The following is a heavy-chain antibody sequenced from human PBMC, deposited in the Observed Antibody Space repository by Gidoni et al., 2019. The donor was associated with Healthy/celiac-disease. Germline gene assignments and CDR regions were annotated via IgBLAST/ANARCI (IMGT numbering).Heavy chain of an antibody. CDR2: ISWDGGST. CDR1: GFTFDDYT. V-gene: IGHV3-43*01. J-gene: IGHJ4*02. D-gene: IGHD6-19*01. Sequence: EVQLVESGGVVVQPGGSLRLSCAASGFTFDDYTMHWVRQAPGKGLEWVSLISWDGGSTYYADSVKGRFTISRDNSKNSLYLQMNSLRTEDTALYYCAKDTRAYGAVAGTYFDYWGQGTLVTVSS. CDR3: AKDTRAYGAVAGTYFDY.